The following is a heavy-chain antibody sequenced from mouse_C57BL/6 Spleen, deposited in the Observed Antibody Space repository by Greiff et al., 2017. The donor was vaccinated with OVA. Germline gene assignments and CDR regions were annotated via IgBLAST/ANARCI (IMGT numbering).Heavy chain of an antibody. Sequence: VQLQQSGPELVKPGASVQLSCKASGFSFTDYNLTWVKQSNGKSLEWIGAINPNYGTTSYTHSLQGQVTLTVDQSSSTAYMKLNSLTSEDSAVYYCARWSSPRYWYFDVWGTGTTVTVSS. CDR2: INPNYGTT. CDR3: ARWSSPRYWYFDV. J-gene: IGHJ1*03. V-gene: IGHV1-39*01. D-gene: IGHD1-1*01. CDR1: GFSFTDYN.